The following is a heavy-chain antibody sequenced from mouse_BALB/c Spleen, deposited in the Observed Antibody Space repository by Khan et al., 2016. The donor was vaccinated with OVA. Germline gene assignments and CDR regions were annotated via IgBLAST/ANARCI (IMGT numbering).Heavy chain of an antibody. CDR2: ISDGGSYT. Sequence: EVELVESGGGLVKPGGSLKLSCAASGFTFSDYDMYWVRQTPEKRLEWVATISDGGSYTYYPDSVTGRFTISRDNAKNNLYLQMSSLKSEDTAMYYCARAGYCGFSYWGQGTLVTVSA. V-gene: IGHV5-4*02. D-gene: IGHD1-1*01. CDR1: GFTFSDYD. J-gene: IGHJ3*01. CDR3: ARAGYCGFSY.